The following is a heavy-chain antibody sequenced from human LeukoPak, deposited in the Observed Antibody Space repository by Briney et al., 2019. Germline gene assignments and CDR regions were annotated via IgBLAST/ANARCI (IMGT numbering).Heavy chain of an antibody. CDR3: ATGTMVRGVPGFDY. Sequence: GASVKVSCKASGYTFTDYYMHWVQQAPGKGLEWMGLVDPEDGETIYAEKFQGRVTITADTSTDTAYMELSSLRSEDTAVYYCATGTMVRGVPGFDYWGQGTLVTVSS. J-gene: IGHJ4*02. CDR2: VDPEDGET. V-gene: IGHV1-69-2*01. CDR1: GYTFTDYY. D-gene: IGHD3-10*01.